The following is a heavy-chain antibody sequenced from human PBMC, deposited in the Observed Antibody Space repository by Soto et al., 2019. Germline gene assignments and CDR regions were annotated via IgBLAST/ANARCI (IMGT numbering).Heavy chain of an antibody. CDR1: GGSISSSSYY. D-gene: IGHD3-3*01. CDR2: IYYSGST. V-gene: IGHV4-39*01. CDR3: ARQLEWLPNESNWFDP. J-gene: IGHJ5*02. Sequence: SETLSLTCTVSGGSISSSSYYWGWIRQPPGKGLEWIGSIYYSGSTYYNPSLKSRVTISVDTSKNQFSLKLSSVTAADTAVYYCARQLEWLPNESNWFDPWGQGTLVTVSS.